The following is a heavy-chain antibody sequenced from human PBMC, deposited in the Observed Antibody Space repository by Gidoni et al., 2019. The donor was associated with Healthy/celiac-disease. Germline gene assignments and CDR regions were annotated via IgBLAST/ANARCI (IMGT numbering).Heavy chain of an antibody. CDR3: AIKLYCGGDCSYADAFDI. CDR2: INHSGST. J-gene: IGHJ3*02. D-gene: IGHD2-21*02. V-gene: IGHV4-34*01. CDR1: GASFSGYY. Sequence: QVQLQQWGAGLLKPSETLSLTCAVYGASFSGYYWSWIRPPPGKGLEWIGEINHSGSTNYNPSLKSRVTISVDTSKNQFSLKLSSVTAADTAVYYCAIKLYCGGDCSYADAFDIWGQGTMVTVSS.